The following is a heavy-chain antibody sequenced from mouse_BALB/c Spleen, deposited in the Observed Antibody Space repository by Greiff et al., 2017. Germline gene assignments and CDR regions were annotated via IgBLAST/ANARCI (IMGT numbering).Heavy chain of an antibody. D-gene: IGHD2-2*01. Sequence: QVQLQQSGAELVKPGASVKLSCKASGYTFTEYIIHWVKQRSGQGLEWIGWFYPGSGSIKYNEKFKDKATLTADKSSSTVYMELSRLTSEDSAVYFCARHEEGGGYGYDPFAYWGQGTLVTVSA. CDR3: ARHEEGGGYGYDPFAY. J-gene: IGHJ3*01. CDR1: GYTFTEYI. CDR2: FYPGSGSI. V-gene: IGHV1-62-2*01.